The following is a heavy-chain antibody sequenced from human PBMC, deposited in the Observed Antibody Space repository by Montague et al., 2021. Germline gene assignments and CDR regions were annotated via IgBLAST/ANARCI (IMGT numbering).Heavy chain of an antibody. CDR3: ARVRERRYYYYGMDV. CDR2: ISWNSGSI. J-gene: IGHJ6*02. D-gene: IGHD1-1*01. V-gene: IGHV3-9*01. CDR1: GFTFEDYA. Sequence: SLRLSCAASGFTFEDYAMHWVRQAPGKGLEWVSGISWNSGSIGYADSVKGRFTISRDNAKNSLYLQMNGLRAEDKALYYCARVRERRYYYYGMDVWGQGAAVTVSS.